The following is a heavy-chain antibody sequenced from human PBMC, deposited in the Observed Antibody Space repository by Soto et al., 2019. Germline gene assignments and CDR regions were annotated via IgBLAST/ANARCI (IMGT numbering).Heavy chain of an antibody. Sequence: GESLKISCKGSGYSFTDYWIGWVRQMPGKGLEWMGIIYPGDSDTRYSPSFQGQVTISADKSISTAYLQWSSLKASDTAMYYCARLGVWTSVGLYYFDYWGQGTLVTVSS. CDR1: GYSFTDYW. V-gene: IGHV5-51*01. CDR2: IYPGDSDT. J-gene: IGHJ4*02. CDR3: ARLGVWTSVGLYYFDY. D-gene: IGHD3-3*01.